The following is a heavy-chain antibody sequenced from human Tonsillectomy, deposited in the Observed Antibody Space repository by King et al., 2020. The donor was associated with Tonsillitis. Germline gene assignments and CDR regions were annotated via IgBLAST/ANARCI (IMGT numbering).Heavy chain of an antibody. CDR3: ARDQGLGI. J-gene: IGHJ3*02. CDR2: ISSSSSYI. D-gene: IGHD3-16*01. CDR1: GFTFSSYS. Sequence: VQLVESGGGLVKPGGSLRLSCAASGFTFSSYSMNWVRQAPGKGLEWVSSISSSSSYIFYAASVKGRFTISRDNAKNSLYLQINSLRAEDTAVYYCARDQGLGIWGQGTMVTVSS. V-gene: IGHV3-21*01.